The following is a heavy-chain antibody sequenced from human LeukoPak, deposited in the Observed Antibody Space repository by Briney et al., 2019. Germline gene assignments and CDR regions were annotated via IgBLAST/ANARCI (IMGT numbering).Heavy chain of an antibody. V-gene: IGHV4-59*01. Sequence: SETLSLTCTVSGGSISSYYWSWIRQPPGKGLEWIGYIYYSGSTNYNPSLKSRVTISVDTSKNLFSLKLSSVTAADTAVYYCARDYYDSSGPYFDYWGQGTLVTVSS. J-gene: IGHJ4*02. CDR2: IYYSGST. CDR1: GGSISSYY. CDR3: ARDYYDSSGPYFDY. D-gene: IGHD3-22*01.